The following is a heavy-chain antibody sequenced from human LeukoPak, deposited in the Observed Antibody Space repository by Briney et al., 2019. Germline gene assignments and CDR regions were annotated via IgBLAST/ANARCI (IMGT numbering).Heavy chain of an antibody. D-gene: IGHD3-3*01. J-gene: IGHJ4*02. CDR3: ARDLSRITIFGVVIGYFDY. Sequence: ASVKVSCKASGYTFTSYYMHWVRQAPGQGFEWMGIINPSGGSTSYAQKFQGRVTMTRDTSTSTVYMELSSLRSEDTAVYYCARDLSRITIFGVVIGYFDYWGQGTLVTVSS. V-gene: IGHV1-46*01. CDR1: GYTFTSYY. CDR2: INPSGGST.